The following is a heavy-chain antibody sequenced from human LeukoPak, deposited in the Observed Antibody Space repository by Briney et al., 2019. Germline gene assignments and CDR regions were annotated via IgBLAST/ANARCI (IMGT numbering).Heavy chain of an antibody. J-gene: IGHJ4*02. D-gene: IGHD5-18*01. CDR3: ARVDTAMVAPGNKKYYFDY. V-gene: IGHV4-59*01. CDR1: GGSFSGYY. Sequence: SETLSLTCAVYGGSFSGYYWSWIRQPPGKGLEWIGYIYYSGSTNYNPSLKSRVTISVDTSKNQFSLKLSSVTAADTAVYYCARVDTAMVAPGNKKYYFDYWGQGTLVTVSS. CDR2: IYYSGST.